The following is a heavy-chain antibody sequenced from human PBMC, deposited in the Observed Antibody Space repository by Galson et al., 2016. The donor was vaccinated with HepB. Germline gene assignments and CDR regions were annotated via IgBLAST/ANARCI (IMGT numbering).Heavy chain of an antibody. CDR2: IYNSGTT. D-gene: IGHD6-6*01. J-gene: IGHJ6*02. CDR1: GGSISSYY. CDR3: ARTGRRQLVRNYYAMDV. V-gene: IGHV4-59*01. Sequence: SETLSLTCTVFGGSISSYYWSWIRQPPGKGLEWIGYIYNSGTTNYNPSLKSRATISVGTSENEFSLKLSLVTAADTAVYYCARTGRRQLVRNYYAMDVWGQGTTVTVSS.